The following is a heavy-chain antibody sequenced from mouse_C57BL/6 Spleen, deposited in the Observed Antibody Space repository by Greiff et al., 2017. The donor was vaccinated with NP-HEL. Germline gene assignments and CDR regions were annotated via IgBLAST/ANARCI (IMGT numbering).Heavy chain of an antibody. D-gene: IGHD2-3*01. CDR2: IWRGGST. J-gene: IGHJ4*01. CDR1: GFSFTSYG. CDR3: AKGWDGYYIYAMGY. V-gene: IGHV2-5*01. Sequence: VKLQESGPGLVQPSQSLSITCTVSGFSFTSYGVHWVRQSPGKGLEWLGVIWRGGSTDYNAAFMSSLGITKDNSKSQVFFKMNSLQSDDTAIYYCAKGWDGYYIYAMGYWGQGTTVTVSS.